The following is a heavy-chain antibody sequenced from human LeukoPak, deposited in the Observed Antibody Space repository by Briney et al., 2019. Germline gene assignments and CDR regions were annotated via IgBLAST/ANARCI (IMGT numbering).Heavy chain of an antibody. CDR3: ASPNWGYDY. CDR1: GGSISSSSYY. J-gene: IGHJ4*02. CDR2: IYYSGST. Sequence: SETLSLTCTVSGGSISSSSYYWGWIRQPPGKGLEWIGSIYYSGSTYHNPSLKSRVTISVDTSKDQFSLKLSSVTAADTAVYYCASPNWGYDYWGQGTLVTVSS. V-gene: IGHV4-39*01. D-gene: IGHD7-27*01.